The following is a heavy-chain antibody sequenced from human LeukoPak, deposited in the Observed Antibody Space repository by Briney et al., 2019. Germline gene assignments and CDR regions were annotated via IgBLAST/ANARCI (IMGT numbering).Heavy chain of an antibody. D-gene: IGHD3-22*01. V-gene: IGHV4-34*01. CDR2: INHSGST. CDR3: AREDYYDSSGSYSEFDY. J-gene: IGHJ4*02. Sequence: PSETLSLTCAVYGGSFSGYYWSWIRQPPGKGLEWIGEINHSGSTNYNPSLKSRVTISVHTSKSQFSLKLTSVTAADTAVYYCAREDYYDSSGSYSEFDYWGQGTLVTVSS. CDR1: GGSFSGYY.